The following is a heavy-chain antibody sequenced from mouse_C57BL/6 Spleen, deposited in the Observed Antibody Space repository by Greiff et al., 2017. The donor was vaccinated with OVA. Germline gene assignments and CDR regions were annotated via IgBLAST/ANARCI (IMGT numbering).Heavy chain of an antibody. CDR2: ISSGSSTI. J-gene: IGHJ3*01. Sequence: EVQLVESGGGLVKPGGSLKLSCAASGFTFSDYGMHWVRQAPEKGLEWVAYISSGSSTIYYADTVKGRFTISRDNAKNTLFLQMTSRRSEDTAMYYCARHYSGGFAYWGQGTLVTVSA. CDR3: ARHYSGGFAY. D-gene: IGHD1-2*01. CDR1: GFTFSDYG. V-gene: IGHV5-17*01.